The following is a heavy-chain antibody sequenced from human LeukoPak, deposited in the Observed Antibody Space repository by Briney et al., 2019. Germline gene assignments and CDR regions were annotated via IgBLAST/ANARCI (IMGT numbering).Heavy chain of an antibody. CDR3: AKDFGVVKGYYYYYMDV. D-gene: IGHD3-3*01. Sequence: GGSLRLSCAASGFTFSTYTMNWVRQAPGKGLEWVSSISTSSTYIYYADSVKGRFTISRDNSKNTLYLQMNSLRAEDTAVYYCAKDFGVVKGYYYYYMDVWGKGTTVTVSS. CDR2: ISTSSTYI. V-gene: IGHV3-21*01. CDR1: GFTFSTYT. J-gene: IGHJ6*03.